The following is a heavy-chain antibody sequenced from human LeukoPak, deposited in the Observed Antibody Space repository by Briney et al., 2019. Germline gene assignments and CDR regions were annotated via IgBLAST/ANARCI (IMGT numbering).Heavy chain of an antibody. Sequence: SETLSLTCTVSGGSISSYYWSWIRQPPGKGLEWIGYIYYSGSTSYNPSLKSRVTISVDTSKNQFSLKLSSVTAADTAVYYCARGRVDFWSGYYSSTVFDYWGQGTLVTVSS. CDR3: ARGRVDFWSGYYSSTVFDY. CDR2: IYYSGST. J-gene: IGHJ4*02. CDR1: GGSISSYY. V-gene: IGHV4-59*01. D-gene: IGHD3-3*01.